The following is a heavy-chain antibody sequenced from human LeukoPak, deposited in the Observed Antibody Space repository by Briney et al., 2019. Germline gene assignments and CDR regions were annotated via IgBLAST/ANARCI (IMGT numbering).Heavy chain of an antibody. CDR1: GGTFSSYA. CDR2: IIPIFGTA. CDR3: AKDVAPDSGWDLDY. V-gene: IGHV1-69*13. D-gene: IGHD6-19*01. Sequence: GASVKVSCKASGGTFSSYAISWVRQAPEQGLEWMGGIIPIFGTANYAQKFQGRVTITADESTSTAYMELSSLRSEDTAVYYCAKDVAPDSGWDLDYWGQGTLVTVSS. J-gene: IGHJ4*02.